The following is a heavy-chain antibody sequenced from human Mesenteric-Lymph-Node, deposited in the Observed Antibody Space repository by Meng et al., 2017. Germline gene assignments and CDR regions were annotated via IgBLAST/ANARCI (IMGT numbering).Heavy chain of an antibody. Sequence: QVPRHEPGPGLVQPSATLSLTCAVSGASISSGNWWSWVRQPPGKGLEWIGYIHHSGSAYYNPSLKSRVSISVDTSKNQFSLNLNSMTAADTAVYYCASFDHIPRRNYFDYWGQGTLVTVSS. CDR3: ASFDHIPRRNYFDY. CDR1: GASISSGNW. J-gene: IGHJ4*02. D-gene: IGHD2-21*01. V-gene: IGHV4-4*02. CDR2: IHHSGSA.